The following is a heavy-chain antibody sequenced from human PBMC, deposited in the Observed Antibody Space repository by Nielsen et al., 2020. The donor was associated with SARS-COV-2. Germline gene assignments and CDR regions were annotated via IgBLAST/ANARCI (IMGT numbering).Heavy chain of an antibody. J-gene: IGHJ6*02. D-gene: IGHD2-2*03. V-gene: IGHV3-9*01. CDR2: ISWTSGSM. CDR3: AREDPGYFGMDA. CDR1: EFIFDDFV. Sequence: SLKISCVGSEFIFDDFVMHWVRQAPGKGLEWVSGISWTSGSMGYADSVKGRFTISRDNAKKSLYLQMNSLRPEDTALYYCAREDPGYFGMDAWGQGTTVVVSS.